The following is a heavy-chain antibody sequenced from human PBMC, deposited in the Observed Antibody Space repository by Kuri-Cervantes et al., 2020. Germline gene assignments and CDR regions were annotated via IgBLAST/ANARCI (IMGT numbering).Heavy chain of an antibody. D-gene: IGHD6-19*01. CDR1: GGSFSGYY. CDR2: INHSGST. Sequence: ESLKISCAVYGGSFSGYYWSWIRQPPGKGLEWIGEINHSGSTNYNPSLKSRVTISVETSKNQFSLNLSSVTAADTAVYYCASSRDSSDIVGAFDIWGQGTMVTVSS. CDR3: ASSRDSSDIVGAFDI. J-gene: IGHJ3*02. V-gene: IGHV4-34*01.